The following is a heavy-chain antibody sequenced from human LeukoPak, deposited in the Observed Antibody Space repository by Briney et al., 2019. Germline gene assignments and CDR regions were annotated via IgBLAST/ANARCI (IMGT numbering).Heavy chain of an antibody. Sequence: GGSLRLSCAASGFTFSSYAMHWVRQAPGKGLEWVAVISYDGSNKYYADSVKGRFTISRDNSKNTLYLQMNSLRAEDTAVYYCARDRLYNCSGGSCYSLYYYYGMDVWGQGTTVTVSS. CDR2: ISYDGSNK. V-gene: IGHV3-30*14. J-gene: IGHJ6*02. CDR3: ARDRLYNCSGGSCYSLYYYYGMDV. CDR1: GFTFSSYA. D-gene: IGHD2-15*01.